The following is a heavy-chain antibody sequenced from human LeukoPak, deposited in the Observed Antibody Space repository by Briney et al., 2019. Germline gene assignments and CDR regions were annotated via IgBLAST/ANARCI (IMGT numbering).Heavy chain of an antibody. J-gene: IGHJ6*03. CDR3: ARDRGAVDSPYYYYYMDV. CDR1: GGSISSYY. V-gene: IGHV4-59*12. CDR2: IYYSGST. D-gene: IGHD6-19*01. Sequence: SETLSLTCTVSGGSISSYYWSWIRQPPGKGLEWIGYIYYSGSTNYNPSLKSRVTISVDTSKNQFSLKLSSVTAADTAVYYCARDRGAVDSPYYYYYMDVWGKGTTVTISS.